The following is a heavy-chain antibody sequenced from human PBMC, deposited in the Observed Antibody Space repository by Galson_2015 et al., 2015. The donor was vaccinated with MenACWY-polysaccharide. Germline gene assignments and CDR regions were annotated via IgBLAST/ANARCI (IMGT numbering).Heavy chain of an antibody. CDR2: ISSGSDTA. D-gene: IGHD1-26*01. J-gene: IGHJ3*02. CDR3: GKGGWADN. Sequence: SLRLSCAASGFNFSMYVMTWVRQAPGKGLEWVSAISSGSDTAYYTESVKGRFTISRDNSKDTVHLQMDSLRAEDTAVYYCGKGGWADNWG. CDR1: GFNFSMYV. V-gene: IGHV3-23*01.